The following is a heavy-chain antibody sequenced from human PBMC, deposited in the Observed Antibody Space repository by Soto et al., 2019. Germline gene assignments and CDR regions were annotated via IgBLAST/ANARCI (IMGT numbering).Heavy chain of an antibody. CDR1: GFTFSSYA. Sequence: EVQLLEAGGGLVQPGGSLRLSCAASGFTFSSYAMSWVRQAPGKGLEWVSVIISSGGSTYYADTVKGRFTISRDNSKDTMYRQRNSLRAADTAVYYCANGKSSGGGWNYGMDVWGQGTTVTVSS. V-gene: IGHV3-23*01. CDR2: IISSGGST. CDR3: ANGKSSGGGWNYGMDV. D-gene: IGHD6-19*01. J-gene: IGHJ6*02.